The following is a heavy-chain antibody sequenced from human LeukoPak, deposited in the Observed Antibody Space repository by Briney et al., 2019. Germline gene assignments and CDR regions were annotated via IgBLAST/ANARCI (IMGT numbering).Heavy chain of an antibody. CDR3: ARTRGIPDHSFDS. CDR2: IYYSGST. Sequence: SETLSLTCTGSGGSISSSSYYWGWIRQPPGKGLEWIGSIYYSGSTYYNPSPKTRVTMSVDTSKNQFSLKLSSVTAADRAVYYCARTRGIPDHSFDSWGQRTPVTVSS. CDR1: GGSISSSSYY. V-gene: IGHV4-39*01. J-gene: IGHJ4*02. D-gene: IGHD1-14*01.